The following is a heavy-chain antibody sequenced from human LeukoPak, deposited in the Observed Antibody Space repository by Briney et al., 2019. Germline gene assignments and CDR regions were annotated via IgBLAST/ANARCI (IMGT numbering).Heavy chain of an antibody. CDR3: ARANYYYDSSGYLYYMDV. CDR2: IYHSGST. D-gene: IGHD3-22*01. CDR1: GYSISSGYY. J-gene: IGHJ6*03. Sequence: SETLSLTCTVSGYSISSGYYWGWIRQPPGKGLEWIGSIYHSGSTYYNPSLKSRVTISVDTSKNQFSLKLSSVTAADTAVYYCARANYYYDSSGYLYYMDVWGKGTTVTVSS. V-gene: IGHV4-38-2*02.